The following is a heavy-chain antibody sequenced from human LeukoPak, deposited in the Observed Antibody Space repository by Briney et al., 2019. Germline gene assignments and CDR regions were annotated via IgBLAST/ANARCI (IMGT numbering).Heavy chain of an antibody. J-gene: IGHJ6*03. D-gene: IGHD2-21*01. V-gene: IGHV3-11*04. Sequence: NPGGSLRLSCAASGFTFSDYYMSWIRQAPGKGLEWVSYISSSGSTIYYADSVMGRFTISRDNAKNSLFLQMNSLRAEDTAVYYCARVPSGGLVLYYYYMDVWGKGTTVTVSS. CDR1: GFTFSDYY. CDR2: ISSSGSTI. CDR3: ARVPSGGLVLYYYYMDV.